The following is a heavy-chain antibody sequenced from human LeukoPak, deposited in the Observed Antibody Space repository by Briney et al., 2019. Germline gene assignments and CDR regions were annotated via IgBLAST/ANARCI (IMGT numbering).Heavy chain of an antibody. J-gene: IGHJ4*02. V-gene: IGHV4-39*07. CDR3: ARGYSYGTDEFDY. D-gene: IGHD5-18*01. CDR1: GGSSSSSSYY. CDR2: IYYSGST. Sequence: SETLSLTCTVSGGSSSSSSYYWGWIRQPPGKGLEWIGSIYYSGSTYYNPSLKSRVTISVDTSKNQFSLKLSSVTAADTAVSYCARGYSYGTDEFDYWGQGTLVTVSS.